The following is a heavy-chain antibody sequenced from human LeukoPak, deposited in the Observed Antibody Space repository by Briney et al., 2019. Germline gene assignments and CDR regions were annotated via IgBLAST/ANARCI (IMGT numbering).Heavy chain of an antibody. CDR2: ISSSGSTI. CDR3: AELGITMIGGV. CDR1: GFTFSSYG. V-gene: IGHV3-48*04. Sequence: QPGGSLRLSCAASGFTFSSYGMHWVRQAPEKGLEWVSYISSSGSTIYYADSVKGRFTISRDNAKNSLYLQMNSLRAEDTAVYYCAELGITMIGGVWGKGTTVTISS. D-gene: IGHD3-10*02. J-gene: IGHJ6*04.